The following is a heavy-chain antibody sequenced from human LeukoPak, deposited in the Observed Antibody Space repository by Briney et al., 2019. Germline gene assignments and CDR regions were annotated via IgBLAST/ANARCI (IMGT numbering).Heavy chain of an antibody. V-gene: IGHV3-30*02. CDR1: GFTFSDYY. CDR3: AKDPGSGGSARPYYYYYMDV. J-gene: IGHJ6*03. CDR2: IQYDGSNK. D-gene: IGHD1-1*01. Sequence: GGSLRLSCAASGFTFSDYYMSWIRQAPGKGLEWVAFIQYDGSNKYFADSVEGRFTISRDNSKNTLYLQMSSLRPEDMAVYYCAKDPGSGGSARPYYYYYMDVWGKGTTVTVSS.